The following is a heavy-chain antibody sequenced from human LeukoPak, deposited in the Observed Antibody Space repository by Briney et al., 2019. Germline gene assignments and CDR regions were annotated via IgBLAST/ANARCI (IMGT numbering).Heavy chain of an antibody. J-gene: IGHJ4*02. D-gene: IGHD3-22*01. CDR1: GGSISSSNYH. CDR2: FYHSGST. CDR3: ARRPGRYHDSSGYFDY. V-gene: IGHV4-39*01. Sequence: SETLSLTCTVSGGSISSSNYHWGWIRQPPGRGLEWIGSFYHSGSTYYNPSVKSRVTISVDTSKNQFTLRLSSVTAADAAMYYCARRPGRYHDSSGYFDYWGQGTLVTVSS.